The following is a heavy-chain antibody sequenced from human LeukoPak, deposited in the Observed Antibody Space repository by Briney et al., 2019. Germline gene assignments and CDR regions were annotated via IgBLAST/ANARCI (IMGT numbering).Heavy chain of an antibody. CDR2: ISYSGST. V-gene: IGHV4-39*01. CDR1: VGSISSSSNF. J-gene: IGHJ4*02. D-gene: IGHD1-26*01. Sequence: PSETLSLTCTVSVGSISSSSNFWGWIRQPPGKGLGWIVSISYSGSTYYNPSLKSRVTISVDTSKNQFYLKLSSVTAADKDVYYCARLTPYSGSPLGDYWGQGTLVTVSS. CDR3: ARLTPYSGSPLGDY.